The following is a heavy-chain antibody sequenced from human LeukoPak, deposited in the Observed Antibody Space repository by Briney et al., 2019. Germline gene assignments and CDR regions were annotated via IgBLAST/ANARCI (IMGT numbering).Heavy chain of an antibody. D-gene: IGHD2-2*01. J-gene: IGHJ4*02. Sequence: SETLSLTCAVYGGSFSGYYWSWIRQPPGKGPEWIGEINHSGSTNYNPSLKSRVTISVDTSKNQFSLKLSSVTAADTAVYYCARMPVARYWGQGTLVTVSS. CDR3: ARMPVARY. CDR2: INHSGST. V-gene: IGHV4-34*01. CDR1: GGSFSGYY.